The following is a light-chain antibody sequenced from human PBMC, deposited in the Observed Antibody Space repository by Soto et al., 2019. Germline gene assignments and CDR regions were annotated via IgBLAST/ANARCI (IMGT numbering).Light chain of an antibody. Sequence: DIQMTQSPSILSASVGDRVTFTCRASQSISTWLAWYQLKPGKAPKLLIYGASSLGSGVPSRFSGSGSGTESTLTIYSLQPEDFATYYCQQYDPYSYTFGQGNKLEIK. CDR2: GAS. J-gene: IGKJ2*01. CDR1: QSISTW. V-gene: IGKV1-5*01. CDR3: QQYDPYSYT.